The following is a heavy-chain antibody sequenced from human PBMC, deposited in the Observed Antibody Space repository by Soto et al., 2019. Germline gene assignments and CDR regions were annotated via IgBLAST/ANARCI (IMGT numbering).Heavy chain of an antibody. J-gene: IGHJ6*02. CDR1: GGTFSSYT. CDR3: ARGGAYVLRYFDWSWGSYYYYGMDV. D-gene: IGHD3-9*01. V-gene: IGHV1-69*02. CDR2: IIPILGIA. Sequence: SVKVSCKASGGTFSSYTISWVRQAPGQGLEWMGRIIPILGIANHAQKFQGRVTITADKSTSTAYMELSSLRSEDTAVYYCARGGAYVLRYFDWSWGSYYYYGMDVWGQGTTVTVSS.